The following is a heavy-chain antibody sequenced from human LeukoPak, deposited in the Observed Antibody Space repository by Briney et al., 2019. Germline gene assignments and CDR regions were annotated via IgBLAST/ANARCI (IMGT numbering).Heavy chain of an antibody. Sequence: PGGSLRLSCVASGFSLRTAWMNWVRQAPGKGLEWVGRIKSQDDGGTTDLAAPVKGRFSISRDDSKDTVFLQMNSLKTEDTAVYFRTTEDRGPPWLFDKEDSWGQGTLVAVSS. D-gene: IGHD3-22*01. CDR3: TTEDRGPPWLFDKEDS. J-gene: IGHJ5*01. CDR2: IKSQDDGGTT. CDR1: GFSLRTAW. V-gene: IGHV3-15*01.